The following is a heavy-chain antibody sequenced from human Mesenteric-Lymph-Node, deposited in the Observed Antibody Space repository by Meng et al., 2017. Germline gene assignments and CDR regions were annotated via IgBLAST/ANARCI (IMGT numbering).Heavy chain of an antibody. Sequence: GSLRLSCTVSDGSISGYYWNWIRQPPGKGLEWIGDIYYSGDTNYNPSLKSRVIMSMDTSKNKLSLKLDSMTAADTAVYYCARTGDGYFDYWGQVTLVTVSS. V-gene: IGHV4-59*01. CDR3: ARTGDGYFDY. CDR2: IYYSGDT. D-gene: IGHD5-24*01. CDR1: DGSISGYY. J-gene: IGHJ4*02.